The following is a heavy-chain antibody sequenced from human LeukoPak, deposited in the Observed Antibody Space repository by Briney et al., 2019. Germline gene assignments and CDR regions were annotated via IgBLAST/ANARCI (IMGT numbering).Heavy chain of an antibody. V-gene: IGHV4-34*01. J-gene: IGHJ6*02. CDR3: ARGLRTYYYYYGMDV. CDR1: GGSFSGYY. Sequence: SETLSLTCAVYGGSFSGYYWSWIRQPPGKGLEWIGEINHSGSTNYNPSLKSRVTISVDTSKDQFSLKLSSVTAADTAVYYCARGLRTYYYYYGMDVWGQGTTVTVSS. CDR2: INHSGST.